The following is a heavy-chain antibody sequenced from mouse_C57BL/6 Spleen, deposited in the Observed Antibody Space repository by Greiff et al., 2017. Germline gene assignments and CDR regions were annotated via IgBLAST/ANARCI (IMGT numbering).Heavy chain of an antibody. V-gene: IGHV1-18*01. CDR3: ATGTGTAGGYWYFDV. Sequence: EVQLQQSGPELVKPGASVKIPCKASGYTLTDYNMDWVKQSHGKSLEWIGDINPNNGGTIYNQKFKGKATLTVDKSSSTAYMELRSLTSEDTAVYYCATGTGTAGGYWYFDVWGTGTTVTVSS. CDR1: GYTLTDYN. CDR2: INPNNGGT. J-gene: IGHJ1*03. D-gene: IGHD4-1*01.